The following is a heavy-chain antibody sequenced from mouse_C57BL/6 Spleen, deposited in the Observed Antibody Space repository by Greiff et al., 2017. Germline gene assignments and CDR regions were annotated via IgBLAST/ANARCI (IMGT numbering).Heavy chain of an antibody. D-gene: IGHD2-5*01. CDR2: ISSGGDYI. Sequence: EVNVVESGEGLVKPGGSLKLSCAASGFTFSSYAMSWVRQTPEKRLEWVAYISSGGDYIYYADTVKGRFTISRDNARNTLYLQMSSLKSEDTAMYYCTRGYYSNYWYFDVWGTGTTVTVSS. J-gene: IGHJ1*03. V-gene: IGHV5-9-1*02. CDR3: TRGYYSNYWYFDV. CDR1: GFTFSSYA.